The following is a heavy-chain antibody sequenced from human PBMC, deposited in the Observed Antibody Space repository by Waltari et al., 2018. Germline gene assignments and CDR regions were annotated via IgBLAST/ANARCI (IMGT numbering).Heavy chain of an antibody. CDR2: NIAICSTA. Sequence: QVQLVQSGAEVKKPGSSVKVSCKASGGTFSSYAITWVRQAPGQGLEWMGGNIAICSTANYAQKFQGRVTITADESTSTAYRELSSLRSEDTAVYYCARGVGPGGYYYYYYMDVWGKGTTVTVSS. CDR3: ARGVGPGGYYYYYYMDV. CDR1: GGTFSSYA. J-gene: IGHJ6*03. V-gene: IGHV1-69*01. D-gene: IGHD3-16*01.